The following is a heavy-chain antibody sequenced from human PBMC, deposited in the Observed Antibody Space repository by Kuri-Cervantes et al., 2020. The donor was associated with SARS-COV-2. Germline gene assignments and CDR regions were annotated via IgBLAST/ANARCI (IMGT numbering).Heavy chain of an antibody. V-gene: IGHV3-23*01. CDR2: ISGSGGST. CDR1: GFTFSSYA. Sequence: GGSLRLSCAASGFTFSSYAMSWVRQAPGKGLEWVSAISGSGGSTYYADSVKGRFTISRDNSKNTLYLQMNSLRAEDTAVYYCTRDVKSLLNPFYYFDYWGQGTLVTVSS. J-gene: IGHJ4*02. CDR3: TRDVKSLLNPFYYFDY.